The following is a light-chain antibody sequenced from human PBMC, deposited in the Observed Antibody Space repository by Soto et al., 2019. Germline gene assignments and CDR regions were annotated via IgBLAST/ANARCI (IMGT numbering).Light chain of an antibody. CDR3: SSYTTNSTLL. V-gene: IGLV2-14*03. J-gene: IGLJ2*01. CDR1: SSDVGGSKY. Sequence: QSVLTQPASVSGSPGQSIAISCTGTSSDVGGSKYVSWYQHHPGQAPKFIIYDVSNRPSGVSYRFSGSKSGNTASLTISGLQAEDEADYYCSSYTTNSTLLFGGGTKLTVL. CDR2: DVS.